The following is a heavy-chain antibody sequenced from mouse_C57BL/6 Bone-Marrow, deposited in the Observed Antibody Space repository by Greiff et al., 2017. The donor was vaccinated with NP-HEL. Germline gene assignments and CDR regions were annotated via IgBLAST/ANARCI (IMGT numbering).Heavy chain of an antibody. J-gene: IGHJ2*01. Sequence: VQLKESGAELVRPGASVKLSCTASGFNIKDDYMHWVKQRPEQGLEWIGWIDPENGDTEYASKFQGKATITADTSYNTAYLQLSSLTSEDTAVYYCTLGLYFDYWGQGTTLTVSS. CDR2: IDPENGDT. CDR3: TLGLYFDY. D-gene: IGHD3-3*01. V-gene: IGHV14-4*01. CDR1: GFNIKDDY.